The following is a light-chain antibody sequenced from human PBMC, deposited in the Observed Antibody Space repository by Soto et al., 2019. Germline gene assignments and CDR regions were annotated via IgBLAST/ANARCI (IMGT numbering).Light chain of an antibody. CDR3: QQSYSTLRT. Sequence: DIQMTQSPSSLSASVGDRVTITCRASQSISNYLNWYQQKLGKAPKLLIYAASSLHSGVPSRFTGSGSGTDFTLTITSLQPEDFATYYCQQSYSTLRTFGQGTKLEIK. V-gene: IGKV1-39*01. J-gene: IGKJ2*01. CDR2: AAS. CDR1: QSISNY.